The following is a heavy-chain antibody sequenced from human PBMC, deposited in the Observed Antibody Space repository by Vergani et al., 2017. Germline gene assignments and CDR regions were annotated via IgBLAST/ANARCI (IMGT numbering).Heavy chain of an antibody. J-gene: IGHJ4*02. V-gene: IGHV3-23*01. CDR3: ARSPTVTGAVDY. CDR1: GFTFSSYA. CDR2: ISGSGCST. Sequence: EVQLLESGGGLVQPGGSLRLSCAASGFTFSSYAMSWVRQAPGKGLEWVSIISGSGCSTYYADSVKGRFTISRDNSKNTLYLQMNSLRAEETAVYYCARSPTVTGAVDYWGQGTLVTVSS. D-gene: IGHD1-1*01.